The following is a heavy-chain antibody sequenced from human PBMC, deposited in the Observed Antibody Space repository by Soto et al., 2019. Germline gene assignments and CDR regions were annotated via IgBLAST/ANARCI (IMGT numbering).Heavy chain of an antibody. Sequence: GGSLRLSCAASGFTFSSYWVSWVRQAPGKGLEWVANIKQDGTEKNYVDSVTGRFTISRDNAKNSLYLQMNSLRAEDTAVYYCARDPQRFGFLGWLLSNWFDPWGQGTLVTVS. V-gene: IGHV3-7*01. J-gene: IGHJ5*02. D-gene: IGHD3-3*01. CDR3: ARDPQRFGFLGWLLSNWFDP. CDR2: IKQDGTEK. CDR1: GFTFSSYW.